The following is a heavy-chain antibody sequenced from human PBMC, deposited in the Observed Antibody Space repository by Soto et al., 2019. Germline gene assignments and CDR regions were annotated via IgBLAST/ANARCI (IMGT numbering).Heavy chain of an antibody. CDR1: GGTFSNYA. Sequence: QVQLVQSGAEVKKPGSSVKVSCKASGGTFSNYAITWVRQAPGQGLEWLGRIIPIFGTTDYAQKFQGRVTITADESTTTAYMELSSLRSDDTAVYYCAKDGCREGSFGNWFDPWGPGTLVTVSS. D-gene: IGHD5-12*01. CDR3: AKDGCREGSFGNWFDP. CDR2: IIPIFGTT. V-gene: IGHV1-69*15. J-gene: IGHJ5*02.